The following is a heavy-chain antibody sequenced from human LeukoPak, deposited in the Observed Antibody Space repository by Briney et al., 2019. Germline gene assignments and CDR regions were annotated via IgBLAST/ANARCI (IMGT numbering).Heavy chain of an antibody. CDR2: INHSGST. D-gene: IGHD4-17*01. CDR1: GGSFSGYY. J-gene: IGHJ4*02. V-gene: IGHV4-34*01. CDR3: ARGTTVTY. Sequence: PSETLSLTCAVYGGSFSGYYWSWTRQPPGKGLEWIGEINHSGSTNYNPSLKSRVTISVDTSKNQFSLKLSSVTAADTAVYYCARGTTVTYWGQGTLVTVSS.